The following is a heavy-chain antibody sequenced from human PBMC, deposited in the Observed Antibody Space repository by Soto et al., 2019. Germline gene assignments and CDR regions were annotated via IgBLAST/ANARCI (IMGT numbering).Heavy chain of an antibody. V-gene: IGHV1-2*02. Sequence: ASLKVSCKTSGYTFSAYYVHWARRAPGRGFQWLGWINPSNEITTFSEFFQGRITMTRDTSTNTVHMELNRLTSDDTAVYYCMRGGWRDSPSEYWGEGTQDNVS. CDR2: INPSNEIT. CDR3: MRGGWRDSPSEY. CDR1: GYTFSAYY. J-gene: IGHJ1*01. D-gene: IGHD2-15*01.